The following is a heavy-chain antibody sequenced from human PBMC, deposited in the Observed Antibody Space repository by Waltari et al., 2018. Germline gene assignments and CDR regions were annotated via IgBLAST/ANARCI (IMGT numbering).Heavy chain of an antibody. CDR1: GFSVSSSY. Sequence: EVQLVESGGGLIQPGGSLRLSCAASGFSVSSSYVNWVRQSPGKGLEWVSIIDSSGSTYYSDSVKGRFTISRDNSKNTVFLQMDSLRGEDTAVYYCARRGSPKYFDLWGRGTLVTVSS. J-gene: IGHJ2*01. V-gene: IGHV3-53*01. D-gene: IGHD6-13*01. CDR3: ARRGSPKYFDL. CDR2: IDSSGST.